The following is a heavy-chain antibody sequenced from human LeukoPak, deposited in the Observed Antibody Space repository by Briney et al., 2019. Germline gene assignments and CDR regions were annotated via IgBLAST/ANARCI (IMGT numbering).Heavy chain of an antibody. D-gene: IGHD3-9*01. Sequence: PGRSLRLSCAASGFTFSSYGMHWVRQAPGKGLEWEAVISYDGSNKYYADSVKGRFTISRDNSKNTLYLQMNSLRAEDTAVYYCAKEGIFSAYYFDYWGQGTLVTVSS. J-gene: IGHJ4*02. V-gene: IGHV3-30*18. CDR1: GFTFSSYG. CDR3: AKEGIFSAYYFDY. CDR2: ISYDGSNK.